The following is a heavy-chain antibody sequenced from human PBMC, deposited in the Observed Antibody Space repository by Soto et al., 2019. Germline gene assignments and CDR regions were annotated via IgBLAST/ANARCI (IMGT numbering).Heavy chain of an antibody. D-gene: IGHD5-12*01. J-gene: IGHJ6*02. CDR3: ARGPPADRLDGGYVYYYGMDV. CDR1: GGSISSYY. V-gene: IGHV4-59*12. CDR2: IYYSGST. Sequence: SETLSLTCTVSGGSISSYYWSWIRQPPGKGLEWIGYIYYSGSTNYNPSLKSRVTISVDTSKNQFSLKLSSVTAADTAVYYCARGPPADRLDGGYVYYYGMDVWGQGTTVTVSS.